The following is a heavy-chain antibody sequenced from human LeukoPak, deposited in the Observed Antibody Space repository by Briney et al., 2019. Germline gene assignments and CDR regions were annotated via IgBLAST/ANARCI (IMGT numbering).Heavy chain of an antibody. J-gene: IGHJ4*02. CDR3: ARSPTDSGWYYFDY. Sequence: GGSLRLSCAASGFTFSSYAMSWVRQAPGKGLEWVSYISSSGSTIYYADSVKGRFTISRDNAKNSLYLQMNSLRAEDTAVYYCARSPTDSGWYYFDYWGQGTLVTVSS. CDR2: ISSSGSTI. CDR1: GFTFSSYA. D-gene: IGHD6-19*01. V-gene: IGHV3-48*03.